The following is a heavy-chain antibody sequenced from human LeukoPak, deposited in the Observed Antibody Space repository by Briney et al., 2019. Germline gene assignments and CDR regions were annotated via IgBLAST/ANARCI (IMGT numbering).Heavy chain of an antibody. Sequence: KSGGSLRLSCAASGFIFSDYYMSWIRQAPGKGREWVSYISHSGMTVYNADSVKGRFTISRDNAKNSLHLQMNSLRAEDTAVYFCARDLSGDYPNDSLDLWGPGTMVTVSA. D-gene: IGHD4-17*01. J-gene: IGHJ3*01. V-gene: IGHV3-11*04. CDR2: ISHSGMTV. CDR3: ARDLSGDYPNDSLDL. CDR1: GFIFSDYY.